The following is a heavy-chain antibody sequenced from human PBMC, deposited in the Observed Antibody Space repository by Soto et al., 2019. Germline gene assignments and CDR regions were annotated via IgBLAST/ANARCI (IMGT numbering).Heavy chain of an antibody. CDR3: ARDRLSYSLKHYYYYYGMDV. V-gene: IGHV3-30-3*01. D-gene: IGHD2-2*02. J-gene: IGHJ6*02. Sequence: PLRLSCAASGFTFSSYAMHWVRQAPGKGLEWVAVISYDGSNKYYADSVKGRFTISRDNSKNTLYRQMNSLRAEDTGVYYCARDRLSYSLKHYYYYYGMDVWGQGTTVTVS. CDR1: GFTFSSYA. CDR2: ISYDGSNK.